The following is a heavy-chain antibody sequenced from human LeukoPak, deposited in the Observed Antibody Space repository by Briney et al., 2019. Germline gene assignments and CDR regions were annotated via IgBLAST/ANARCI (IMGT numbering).Heavy chain of an antibody. D-gene: IGHD3-3*01. Sequence: GGSLRLSCAGSGFSFSSYGMHWVRQAPGRGLEWMAFIRSDGSNKYYADSVKGRFTISRDNSKNTLYLQMNSLRAEDTAVYYCARSLLDFAVVIEYYYYMDVWGQGTTVTVSS. CDR3: ARSLLDFAVVIEYYYYMDV. J-gene: IGHJ6*03. CDR1: GFSFSSYG. V-gene: IGHV3-30*02. CDR2: IRSDGSNK.